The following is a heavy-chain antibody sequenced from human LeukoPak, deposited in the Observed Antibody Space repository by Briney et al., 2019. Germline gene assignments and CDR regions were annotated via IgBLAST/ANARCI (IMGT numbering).Heavy chain of an antibody. CDR3: AREGYYDILTGYLPYYFDY. V-gene: IGHV1-18*04. Sequence: ASVKVSCKASGYTFTGYYMHWVRQAPGQGLEWMGWISAYNGNTNYAQKLQGRVTMTTDTSTSTAYMELRSLRSDDTAVYYCAREGYYDILTGYLPYYFDYWGQGTLVTVSS. CDR2: ISAYNGNT. D-gene: IGHD3-9*01. J-gene: IGHJ4*02. CDR1: GYTFTGYY.